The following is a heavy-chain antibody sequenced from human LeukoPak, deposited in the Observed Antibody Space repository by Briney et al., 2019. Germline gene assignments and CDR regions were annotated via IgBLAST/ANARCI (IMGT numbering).Heavy chain of an antibody. CDR2: INHSGST. CDR3: ARLLRYPSYYYYYYMDV. V-gene: IGHV4-39*07. Sequence: PSETLSLTCTVSGGSISSGSYYWSWIRQPPGKGLEWIGEINHSGSTNYNPSLKSRVTISVDTSKNQFSLKLSSVTAADTAVYYCARLLRYPSYYYYYYMDVWGKGTTVTVSS. J-gene: IGHJ6*03. CDR1: GGSISSGSYY. D-gene: IGHD3-3*01.